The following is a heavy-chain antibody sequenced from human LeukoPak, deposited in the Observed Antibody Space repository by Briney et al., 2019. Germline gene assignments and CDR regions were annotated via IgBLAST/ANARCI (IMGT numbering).Heavy chain of an antibody. J-gene: IGHJ6*02. CDR2: IYYSGST. D-gene: IGHD6-19*01. CDR1: GGSISSYY. V-gene: IGHV4-59*01. CDR3: ARVPSIAVAGLVYYYGMDV. Sequence: PSETLSLTCTVSGGSISSYYWSWIRQPPGKGLEWIGYIYYSGSTNYNPSLKSRVTISVDTSKNQFSLKLSSVTAADTAVYYCARVPSIAVAGLVYYYGMDVWGQGTTVTVSS.